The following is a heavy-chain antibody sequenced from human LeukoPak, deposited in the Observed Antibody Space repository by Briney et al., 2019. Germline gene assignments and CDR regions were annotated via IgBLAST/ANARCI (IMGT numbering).Heavy chain of an antibody. J-gene: IGHJ3*02. CDR3: ARGGSFGGVIWGSYDAFDI. CDR1: GGSISSYY. V-gene: IGHV4-59*01. CDR2: IYYSGST. Sequence: SETLSLTCTVSGGSISSYYWSWIRQPPGKGLEWIGYIYYSGSTNYNPSLKSRVTISVDTSKNQSSLKLSSVTAADTAVYYCARGGSFGGVIWGSYDAFDIWGQGTMVTVSS. D-gene: IGHD3-16*02.